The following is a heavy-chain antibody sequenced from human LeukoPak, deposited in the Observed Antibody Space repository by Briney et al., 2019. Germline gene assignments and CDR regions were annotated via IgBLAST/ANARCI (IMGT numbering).Heavy chain of an antibody. CDR1: GGSFSGYY. CDR3: ARGQSVTTSLGVLDY. J-gene: IGHJ4*02. V-gene: IGHV4-34*01. CDR2: INHSGST. D-gene: IGHD4-17*01. Sequence: TSETLSLTCAVYGGSFSGYYWSWIRQPPGKGLEWIGEINHSGSTNYNPSLKSRVTISVDTSKNQFSLKLSSVTAADTAVYYCARGQSVTTSLGVLDYWGQGTLVTVSS.